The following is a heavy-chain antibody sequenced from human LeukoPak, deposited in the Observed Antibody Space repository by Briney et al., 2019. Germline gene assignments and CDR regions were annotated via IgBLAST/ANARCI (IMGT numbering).Heavy chain of an antibody. Sequence: ASVKVSCKASGYTFTGYYMHWVRQAPGQGLEWMGRINPNSGGTNYAQKFQGRVTMTRDTSISTAYMELSRLRSDDTAVYYCARDLRLGETAPGDDYWGQGTLVTVSS. V-gene: IGHV1-2*06. J-gene: IGHJ4*02. D-gene: IGHD3-10*01. CDR1: GYTFTGYY. CDR3: ARDLRLGETAPGDDY. CDR2: INPNSGGT.